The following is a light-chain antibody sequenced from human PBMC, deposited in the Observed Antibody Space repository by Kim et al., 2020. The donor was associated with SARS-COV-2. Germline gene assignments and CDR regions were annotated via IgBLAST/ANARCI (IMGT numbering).Light chain of an antibody. J-gene: IGLJ3*02. CDR1: SSDVGDNNF. CDR3: SSFTGMSTLL. V-gene: IGLV2-14*03. Sequence: GQSITISCTGSSSDVGDNNFVSWYQQHPGKAPKLMISDVSSRSSGVSSRFSGSKSGNTASLTISGLQTDDEADYYCSSFTGMSTLLFGGGTQLTVL. CDR2: DVS.